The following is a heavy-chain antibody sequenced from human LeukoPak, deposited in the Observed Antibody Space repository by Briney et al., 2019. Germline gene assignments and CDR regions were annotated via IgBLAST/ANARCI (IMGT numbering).Heavy chain of an antibody. V-gene: IGHV3-33*06. CDR2: IWYDGSNK. Sequence: GRSLRLSCAASGFTFSSYGMHWVRQAPGKGLEWVAVIWYDGSNKYYADSVKGRFTISRDNSKNTLYLQMNSLRAEDTAVYYCAKVLRGSNYSFDYFDYWGQGTLVTVSS. D-gene: IGHD4-11*01. CDR3: AKVLRGSNYSFDYFDY. J-gene: IGHJ4*02. CDR1: GFTFSSYG.